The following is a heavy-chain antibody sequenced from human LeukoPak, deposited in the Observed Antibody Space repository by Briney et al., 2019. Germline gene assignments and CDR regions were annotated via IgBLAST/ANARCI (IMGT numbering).Heavy chain of an antibody. J-gene: IGHJ6*02. CDR3: ARERYFDWLLSGMDV. Sequence: GGSLRLSCAASGLTVSSYSMNWVRQAPGKGLEWVSYISSSSSTIYYADSVKGRFTISRDNAKNSLYLQMNSLRDEDTAVYYCARERYFDWLLSGMDVWGQGTTVTVSS. V-gene: IGHV3-48*02. CDR2: ISSSSSTI. CDR1: GLTVSSYS. D-gene: IGHD3-9*01.